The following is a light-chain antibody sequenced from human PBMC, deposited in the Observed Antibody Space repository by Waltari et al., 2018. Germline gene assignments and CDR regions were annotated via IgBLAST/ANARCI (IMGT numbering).Light chain of an antibody. V-gene: IGLV2-23*02. Sequence: QSALTQPASVSGSPGQSITISCTGTTSDVGSYTLVSWYHHHPGKAPKLIIFEVSQRTPGVANRFSGSKSGNTASLTIAGLQAEDEADYHCCSYAGNSIYVFGTGTRVTVL. J-gene: IGLJ1*01. CDR3: CSYAGNSIYV. CDR1: TSDVGSYTL. CDR2: EVS.